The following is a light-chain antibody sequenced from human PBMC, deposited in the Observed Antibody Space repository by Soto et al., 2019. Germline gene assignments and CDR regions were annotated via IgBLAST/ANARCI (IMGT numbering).Light chain of an antibody. Sequence: DIVMTQSPDSLAVSLGESATINCKSSQSVLYNSNNKNYVAWYQQKPGQPPKLLINWASTRESGVPDRFSGSGSGTDFTLTISSLQAEDVAVYYCQQYYTSWWSFGQGTKVEIK. CDR2: WAS. J-gene: IGKJ1*01. V-gene: IGKV4-1*01. CDR1: QSVLYNSNNKNY. CDR3: QQYYTSWWS.